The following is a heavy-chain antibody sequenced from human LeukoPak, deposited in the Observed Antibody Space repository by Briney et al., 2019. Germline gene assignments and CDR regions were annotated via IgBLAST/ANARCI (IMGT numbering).Heavy chain of an antibody. D-gene: IGHD6-13*01. CDR2: FDPEDGET. CDR3: AEGIAATGTFDY. J-gene: IGHJ4*02. V-gene: IGHV1-24*01. CDR1: GYTLTELS. Sequence: ASVKVSCKVSGYTLTELSMHWVRQAPGKGLEWMGGFDPEDGETIYAQKFQGRVTMTEDTSTDTAYMELSSLRSEDTAVYYCAEGIAATGTFDYWGQGTLVTVSS.